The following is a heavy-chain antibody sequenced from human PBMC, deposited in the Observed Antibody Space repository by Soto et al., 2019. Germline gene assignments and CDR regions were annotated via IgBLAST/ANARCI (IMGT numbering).Heavy chain of an antibody. Sequence: SETLSLTCTVSGGSISSSSYYWGWIRQPPGKGLEWIGSIYYSGSTYYNPSLKSRVTISVDTSKNQFSLKLSSVTAADTAVYYCASLFYYYGSGSYAINTDFDYWGQGTLVTVSS. CDR2: IYYSGST. CDR1: GGSISSSSYY. J-gene: IGHJ4*02. CDR3: ASLFYYYGSGSYAINTDFDY. V-gene: IGHV4-39*01. D-gene: IGHD3-10*01.